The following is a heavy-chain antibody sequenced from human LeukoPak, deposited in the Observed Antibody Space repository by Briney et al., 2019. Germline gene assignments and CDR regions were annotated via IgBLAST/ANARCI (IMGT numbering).Heavy chain of an antibody. CDR2: IYYSGST. CDR3: ARLYSGSYGFDY. D-gene: IGHD1-26*01. V-gene: IGHV4-39*01. CDR1: GGSISSSSYY. Sequence: SETLPLTCTVSGGSISSSSYYWGWIRQPPGTGLEWIGSIYYSGSTYYNPSLKSRVTISVDTSKNQFSLKLSSVTAADTAVYYCARLYSGSYGFDYWGQGTLVTVSS. J-gene: IGHJ4*02.